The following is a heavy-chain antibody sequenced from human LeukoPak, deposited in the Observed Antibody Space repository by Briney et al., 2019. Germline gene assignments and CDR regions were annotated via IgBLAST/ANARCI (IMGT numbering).Heavy chain of an antibody. CDR2: IYYSGST. J-gene: IGHJ4*02. CDR3: AKDAWTLGWSLDN. Sequence: SETLSLTCTVSGVSISSGDYYWSWIRQPPGKGLEWIGNIYYSGSTYYNPSLKSRLTISVDTSKSQFSLKLSSVTAADTAVYYCAKDAWTLGWSLDNWGQGTLVTGSS. V-gene: IGHV4-30-4*01. CDR1: GVSISSGDYY. D-gene: IGHD6-19*01.